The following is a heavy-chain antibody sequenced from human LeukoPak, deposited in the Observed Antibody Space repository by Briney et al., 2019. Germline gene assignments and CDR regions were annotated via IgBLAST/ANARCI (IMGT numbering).Heavy chain of an antibody. CDR1: GFAFRRHA. D-gene: IGHD2-21*02. Sequence: GRSLRLSCAVSGFAFRRHAMHWVRHAPGKGLEWVSVISYDGSNKYYADSVKGRFTISRDNSMSTLYVQMEGLRTEDTAVYYCARENLGDCYFDYWGQGTLVTVSS. V-gene: IGHV3-30-3*01. J-gene: IGHJ4*02. CDR3: ARENLGDCYFDY. CDR2: ISYDGSNK.